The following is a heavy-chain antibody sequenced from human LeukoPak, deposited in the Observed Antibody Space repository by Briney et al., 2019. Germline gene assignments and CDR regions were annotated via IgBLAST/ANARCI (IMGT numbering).Heavy chain of an antibody. Sequence: PGGSLRLSCAASGFTFDDYAMHWVRQAPGKGLEWVSGISWNSGSIGYADSVKGRFTISRDNAKNSLYLQMNSLRAEDTALYYCAKDIGMDYYYGMDVWGQGTTVTVSS. CDR1: GFTFDDYA. V-gene: IGHV3-9*01. J-gene: IGHJ6*02. CDR2: ISWNSGSI. CDR3: AKDIGMDYYYGMDV. D-gene: IGHD3-10*01.